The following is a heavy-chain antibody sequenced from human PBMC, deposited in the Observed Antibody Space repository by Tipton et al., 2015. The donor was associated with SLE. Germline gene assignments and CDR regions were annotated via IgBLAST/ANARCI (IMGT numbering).Heavy chain of an antibody. V-gene: IGHV1-69*06. CDR1: GGTFSSYA. CDR2: IIPIFGTA. Sequence: QSGAEVKKPGSSVKVSCKASGGTFSSYAISWVRQAPGQGLEWMGGIIPIFGTANYAQKFQGRVTITADKSTSTAYMELSSLRSEDTAVYYCARGEVLLWFDEGNYYYYYMDVWGKATTVTVSS. J-gene: IGHJ6*03. CDR3: ARGEVLLWFDEGNYYYYYMDV. D-gene: IGHD3-10*01.